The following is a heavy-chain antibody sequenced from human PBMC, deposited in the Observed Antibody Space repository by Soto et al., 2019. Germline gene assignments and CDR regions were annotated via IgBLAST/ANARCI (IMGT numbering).Heavy chain of an antibody. CDR3: ARGVAAADFDY. V-gene: IGHV3-21*01. CDR1: GFTFSSYS. J-gene: IGHJ4*02. Sequence: GGSLRLSCAASGFTFSSYSMNWVRQAPGKGLEWVSSISSSSINIHYADSVKGRFTISRDNAKSSPYLQVNSLRVEDTAVYYCARGVAAADFDYWGQGTLVTVSS. D-gene: IGHD6-13*01. CDR2: ISSSSINI.